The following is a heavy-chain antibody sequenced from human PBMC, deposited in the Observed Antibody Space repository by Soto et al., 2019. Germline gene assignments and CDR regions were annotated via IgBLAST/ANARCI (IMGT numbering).Heavy chain of an antibody. CDR3: ARAGYSSSWHTYYYYMDV. V-gene: IGHV1-2*04. CDR2: INPNSGGT. Sequence: ASVKVSCKASVYTFTGNYMHWVRQAPGQGLEWMGWINPNSGGTNYAQKFQGWVTMTRDTSISTAYMELSRLRSDDTAVYYCARAGYSSSWHTYYYYMDVWGKGTTVTVSS. CDR1: VYTFTGNY. D-gene: IGHD6-13*01. J-gene: IGHJ6*03.